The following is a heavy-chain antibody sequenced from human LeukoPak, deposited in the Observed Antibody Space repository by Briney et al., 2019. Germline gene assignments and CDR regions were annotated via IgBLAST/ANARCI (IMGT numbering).Heavy chain of an antibody. J-gene: IGHJ4*02. CDR3: ASLAAAGHFDY. V-gene: IGHV3-7*01. D-gene: IGHD6-13*01. Sequence: PGGSLRLSCAASGFTFSSYWMSWVRQAPGKGLEWVANIKQDGSEKYYVDSVKGRFTISRDNAKNSLYLQMNSLRAEDTAVYYCASLAAAGHFDYWGQGTLVTVSS. CDR2: IKQDGSEK. CDR1: GFTFSSYW.